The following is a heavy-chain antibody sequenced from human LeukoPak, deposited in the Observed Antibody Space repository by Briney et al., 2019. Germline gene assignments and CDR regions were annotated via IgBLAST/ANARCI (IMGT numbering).Heavy chain of an antibody. Sequence: PGGSLRLSCAASGFTFSDYYMSWIRQAPGKGLEWVSYISSSGSTIYYADSVKGRFTISRDNAKNSLYLQMNSLRAEDTAVYYCARDYSSSWWTFDYWGQGTLVTVSS. J-gene: IGHJ4*02. V-gene: IGHV3-11*01. CDR3: ARDYSSSWWTFDY. CDR1: GFTFSDYY. D-gene: IGHD6-13*01. CDR2: ISSSGSTI.